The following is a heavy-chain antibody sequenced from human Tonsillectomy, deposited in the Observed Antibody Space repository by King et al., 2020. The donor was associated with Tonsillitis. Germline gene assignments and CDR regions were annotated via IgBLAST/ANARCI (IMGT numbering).Heavy chain of an antibody. CDR1: GGSISSSSYF. J-gene: IGHJ5*02. Sequence: QLQESGPGLVKPSETLSLTCTVSGGSISSSSYFWGWIRQPPGKGLEWIGSISYSGSTYYNPYLKSRVTISGDTSKNQFSLNLSSGTAADTDLYYCARRHYDILTAYCRFDPWGQGTLVTVSS. CDR2: ISYSGST. CDR3: ARRHYDILTAYCRFDP. D-gene: IGHD3-9*01. V-gene: IGHV4-39*01.